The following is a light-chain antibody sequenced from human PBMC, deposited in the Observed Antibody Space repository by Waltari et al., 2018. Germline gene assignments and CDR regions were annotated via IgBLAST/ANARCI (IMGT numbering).Light chain of an antibody. CDR1: SSHIGSNY. V-gene: IGLV1-47*01. Sequence: QSVLTQPPSASGTRGQRVAIPGSGSSSHIGSNYVYWYQQLPGTAPKRRIYRNNQRPSGGPDRFSGSKSGTSASRAISGLRSEDEADYYCAAWDDSLSGPVFGGGTKLTVL. CDR3: AAWDDSLSGPV. J-gene: IGLJ2*01. CDR2: RNN.